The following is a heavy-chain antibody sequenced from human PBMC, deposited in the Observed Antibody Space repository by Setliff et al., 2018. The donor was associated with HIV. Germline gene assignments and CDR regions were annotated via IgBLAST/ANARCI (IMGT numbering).Heavy chain of an antibody. Sequence: SETLSLTCVVSDDSFSNYDWTWIRQSPGKTLEWIGYISSSGITNYNPSLRSRVTISIETSNTRFSLWLRSATAADTAIYFCARLGRAIDDGGSSLRLDFWGQGMLVTVSS. J-gene: IGHJ4*02. D-gene: IGHD2-21*01. CDR1: DDSFSNYD. V-gene: IGHV4-4*09. CDR3: ARLGRAIDDGGSSLRLDF. CDR2: ISSSGIT.